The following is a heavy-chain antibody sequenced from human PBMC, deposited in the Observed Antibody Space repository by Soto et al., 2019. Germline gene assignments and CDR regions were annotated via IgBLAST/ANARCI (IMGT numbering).Heavy chain of an antibody. V-gene: IGHV1-69*06. J-gene: IGHJ3*01. CDR3: ASREKVDAFDV. D-gene: IGHD1-26*01. CDR1: GGSFSSYD. Sequence: QVQLVQSGAEVKKPGSSVKVSCKASGGSFSSYDIAWVRQASGQGLEWMGGIVPIFCSTNYAQRFRGRVTITPDKFTNTVYMELTSLTSEYTAVYYCASREKVDAFDVWGQGTRVTVSS. CDR2: IVPIFCST.